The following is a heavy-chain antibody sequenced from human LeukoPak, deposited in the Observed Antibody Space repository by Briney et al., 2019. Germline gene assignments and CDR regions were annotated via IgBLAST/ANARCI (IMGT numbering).Heavy chain of an antibody. Sequence: PGGSPRLSCAASGFTFSDYWMQWVRQAPGKGLVWVSRIYSDVSTTYYADSVKGRFTISRDNAKNTLYLQMNSLRAEDTAMYYCARVSGSRNYYFGAFDIWGQGTMVTVSS. CDR1: GFTFSDYW. CDR2: IYSDVSTT. J-gene: IGHJ3*02. D-gene: IGHD3-10*01. V-gene: IGHV3-74*01. CDR3: ARVSGSRNYYFGAFDI.